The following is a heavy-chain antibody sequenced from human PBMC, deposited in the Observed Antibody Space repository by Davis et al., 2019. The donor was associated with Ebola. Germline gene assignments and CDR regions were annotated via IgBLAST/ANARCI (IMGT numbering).Heavy chain of an antibody. D-gene: IGHD2-15*01. J-gene: IGHJ4*02. V-gene: IGHV1-46*03. CDR2: SNPNDGRT. CDR1: GYTFTNYY. CDR3: GRGSVACPLDF. Sequence: ASVQVSCKASGYTFTNYYMHWVRQAPGQGLEWLGMSNPNDGRTIYAQKFQGRVTMTRNTSISTAYMELSSLRSEDTALYYCGRGSVACPLDFWGQGTLVTVSS.